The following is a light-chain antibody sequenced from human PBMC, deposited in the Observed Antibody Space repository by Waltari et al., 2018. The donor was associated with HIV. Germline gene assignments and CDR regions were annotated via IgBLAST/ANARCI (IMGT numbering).Light chain of an antibody. J-gene: IGKJ3*01. CDR3: QQYYTTPFT. V-gene: IGKV4-1*01. CDR1: QSVLASSNNKNF. CDR2: WAS. Sequence: DIVMTQSPDSLAVSLGERAPINCKSSQSVLASSNNKNFLAWSQQKPGQPPKLLISWASTRESGVPGRFSGSGSGTDFTLTISSLQAEDVAVYYCQQYYTTPFTFGPGTKVDIK.